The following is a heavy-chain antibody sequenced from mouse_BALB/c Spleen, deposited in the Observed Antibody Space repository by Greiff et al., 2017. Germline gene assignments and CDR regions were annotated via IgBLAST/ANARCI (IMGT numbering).Heavy chain of an antibody. CDR1: GFTFSSFG. V-gene: IGHV5-17*02. CDR3: ARSGGNFWYFDV. J-gene: IGHJ1*01. D-gene: IGHD2-1*01. Sequence: EVQGVESGGGLVQPGGSRKLSCAASGFTFSSFGMHWVRQAPEKGLEWVAYISSGSSTIYYAYTVKGRFTISRDNPKNTLFLQMTSLRSEDTAMYYCARSGGNFWYFDVWGAGTTVTVSS. CDR2: ISSGSSTI.